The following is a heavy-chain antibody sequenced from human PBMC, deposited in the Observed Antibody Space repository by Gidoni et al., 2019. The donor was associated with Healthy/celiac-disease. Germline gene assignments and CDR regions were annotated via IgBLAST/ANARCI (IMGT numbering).Heavy chain of an antibody. V-gene: IGHV3-33*01. J-gene: IGHJ4*02. CDR1: GFTFSSYG. CDR2: IWYDGSNK. D-gene: IGHD3-16*01. Sequence: QVQLVESGGGVVQPGRSLRPSCAASGFTFSSYGMHWVRQAPGKGLEWVAVIWYDGSNKYYADSVKGRFTISRDNSKNTLYLQMNSLRAEDTAVYYCARGGDYIWGSYAYFDYWGQGTLVTVSS. CDR3: ARGGDYIWGSYAYFDY.